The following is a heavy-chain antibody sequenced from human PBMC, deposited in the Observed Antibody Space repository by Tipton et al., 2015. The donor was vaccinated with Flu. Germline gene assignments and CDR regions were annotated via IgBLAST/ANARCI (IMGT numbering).Heavy chain of an antibody. V-gene: IGHV4-61*02. CDR3: ARAPIGTYGSGSYYNI. Sequence: TLSLTCTVSGDSISSSSYYWSWIRQPAGKGLEWIGRIYTHVNTNYNPSLKSRVTIAVDTSKNHFSLKLSSVTVADTAVYFCARAPIGTYGSGSYYNIWGQGTLVTVSS. J-gene: IGHJ4*02. D-gene: IGHD3-10*01. CDR2: IYTHVNT. CDR1: GDSISSSSYY.